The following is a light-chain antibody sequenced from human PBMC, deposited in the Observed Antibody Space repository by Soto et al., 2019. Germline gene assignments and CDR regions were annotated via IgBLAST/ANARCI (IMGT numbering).Light chain of an antibody. V-gene: IGKV1-9*01. CDR1: QGISSY. CDR3: QQLNSYPLT. CDR2: AAS. J-gene: IGKJ4*01. Sequence: DIQLTQSPSFLPASVGDRVTITCRASQGISSYLAWYQQKPGKAPGLLIYAASTLQRGVSSRFSGSGSGTEFTLTISSLQPEDFATYYCQQLNSYPLTFGGGTKVDIK.